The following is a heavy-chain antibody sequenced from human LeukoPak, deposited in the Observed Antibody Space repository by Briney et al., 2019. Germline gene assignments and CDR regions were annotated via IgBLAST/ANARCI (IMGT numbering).Heavy chain of an antibody. CDR3: ARVFWETVNTGYYSDF. Sequence: GSLRLSCVASEFVFSSHAMIWVRQAPGKGLEWISSITSSSSDIFYADSVRGRFTISRDNANNALHLQMNSLRAGDTAVYYCARVFWETVNTGYYSDFWGQGTLVTVSS. J-gene: IGHJ4*02. CDR2: ITSSSSDI. CDR1: EFVFSSHA. V-gene: IGHV3-21*01. D-gene: IGHD3-22*01.